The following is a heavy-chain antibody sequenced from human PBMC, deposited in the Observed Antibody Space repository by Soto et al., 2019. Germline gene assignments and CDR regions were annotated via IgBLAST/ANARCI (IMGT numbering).Heavy chain of an antibody. CDR2: MKSKNDGGTI. D-gene: IGHD3-9*01. CDR3: TTDRTRDILTGYFLGY. V-gene: IGHV3-15*07. J-gene: IGHJ4*02. CDR1: GFTFTNAW. Sequence: EVQLVESGGGLVKPGGSLRLSCAASGFTFTNAWMSWVRQAPGKGLEWVGRMKSKNDGGTIDYAAPVKGRFTISRDDSKNTLYLQMNSLKTEDTAVYYCTTDRTRDILTGYFLGYWGQGTLVTVSS.